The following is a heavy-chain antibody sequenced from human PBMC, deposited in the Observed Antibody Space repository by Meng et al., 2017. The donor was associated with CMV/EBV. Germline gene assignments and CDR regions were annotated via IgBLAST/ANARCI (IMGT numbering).Heavy chain of an antibody. V-gene: IGHV1-2*02. Sequence: ASVKVSCKASGYTFTGYYMHWVRQAPGQGLEWMGWINPNSGGTNYAQKFQGRVTMTRDTSISTAYMELSRLRSDDTAVYFCARDSTSRGFYYYGMNVWGQGTTVTVSS. CDR3: ARDSTSRGFYYYGMNV. CDR2: INPNSGGT. D-gene: IGHD3-10*01. CDR1: GYTFTGYY. J-gene: IGHJ6*02.